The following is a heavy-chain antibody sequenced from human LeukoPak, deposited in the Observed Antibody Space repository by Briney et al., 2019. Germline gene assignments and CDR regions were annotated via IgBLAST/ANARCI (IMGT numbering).Heavy chain of an antibody. CDR1: GGSISSGGYY. D-gene: IGHD3-9*01. CDR2: IYYSGST. CDR3: ARFVVLRYFDWLSRVDGPYYFDY. V-gene: IGHV4-31*03. J-gene: IGHJ4*02. Sequence: SETLSLTCTVSGGSISSGGYYWSWIRQHPGKGLEWLGYIYYSGSTYYNPSLKSRVTISVDTSKNQFSLKLSSVTAADTAVYYCARFVVLRYFDWLSRVDGPYYFDYWGQGTLVTVSS.